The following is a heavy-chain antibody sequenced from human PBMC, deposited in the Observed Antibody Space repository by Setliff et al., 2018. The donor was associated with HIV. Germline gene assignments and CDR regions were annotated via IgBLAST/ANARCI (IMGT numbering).Heavy chain of an antibody. J-gene: IGHJ4*02. CDR2: TSHSGKT. D-gene: IGHD2-2*01. Sequence: SETLSLTCAVYGGPLSGHYWSWIRQPPGQGLEWIGETSHSGKTNYNPSLKSRVTISVDTSKNQFSLKSTSVTAADTAVYYCVTSSSWSSRLNFWGPGMLVTVSS. V-gene: IGHV4-34*01. CDR3: VTSSSWSSRLNF. CDR1: GGPLSGHY.